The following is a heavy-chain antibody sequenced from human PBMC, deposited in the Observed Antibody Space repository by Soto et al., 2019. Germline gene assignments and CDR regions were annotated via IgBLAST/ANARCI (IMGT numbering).Heavy chain of an antibody. D-gene: IGHD1-26*01. CDR1: GGSISSNNW. CDR2: VHHSGST. Sequence: SSETLSLTCAVSGGSISSNNWWSWVRQPPGKGLEWLGEVHHSGSTHYNPSLNSRVIMSVDKSKNHFSLKLTSVTAADTAVYYCGRDWDQSVKDWGQGTLVTVSS. CDR3: GRDWDQSVKD. J-gene: IGHJ4*02. V-gene: IGHV4-4*02.